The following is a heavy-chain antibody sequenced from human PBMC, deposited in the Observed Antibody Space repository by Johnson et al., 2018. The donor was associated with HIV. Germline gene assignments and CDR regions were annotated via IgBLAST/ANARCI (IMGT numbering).Heavy chain of an antibody. Sequence: QVQLVESGGGVVQPGRSLRLSCAASGFTFSSYGMHWVRQAPGKGLEWVALISYDGSNKFYTDSVKGRFTISRDKTKKTLYLQMNSLRADDTAVYYCARAAIGVLPAGAFDIWGRGTMVTVSS. CDR2: ISYDGSNK. D-gene: IGHD2-2*01. CDR1: GFTFSSYG. CDR3: ARAAIGVLPAGAFDI. J-gene: IGHJ3*02. V-gene: IGHV3-30*03.